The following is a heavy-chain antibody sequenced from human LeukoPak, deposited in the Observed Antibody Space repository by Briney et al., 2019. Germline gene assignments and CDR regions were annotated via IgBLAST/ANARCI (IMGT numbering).Heavy chain of an antibody. J-gene: IGHJ5*02. CDR3: ARDQGPYYYDSSGSGFDP. CDR1: GYTFTSYA. Sequence: ASVKVSCKASGYTFTSYAMNWVRQAPGQGLEWMGWINTNTGNPTYAQGFTGRFVFSLDTSVSTAYLQISSLKAEDTAVYYCARDQGPYYYDSSGSGFDPWGQGTLVTVSS. V-gene: IGHV7-4-1*02. CDR2: INTNTGNP. D-gene: IGHD3-22*01.